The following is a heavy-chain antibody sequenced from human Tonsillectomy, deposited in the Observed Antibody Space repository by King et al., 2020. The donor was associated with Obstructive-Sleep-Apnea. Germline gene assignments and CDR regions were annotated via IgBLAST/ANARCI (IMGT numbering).Heavy chain of an antibody. J-gene: IGHJ4*02. V-gene: IGHV3-7*01. Sequence: VQLVESGGGLVQPGGSLRLSCAASGFTFSRYWMSWVRQAPGKGLEWVANIKQDGSEKYYVDSVKGRFTISRDNAKNSLYLQMNSLRAEDTAVYYCARGRDCLTGRNQYYFDYWGQGTLVTVSS. CDR2: IKQDGSEK. D-gene: IGHD3/OR15-3a*01. CDR1: GFTFSRYW. CDR3: ARGRDCLTGRNQYYFDY.